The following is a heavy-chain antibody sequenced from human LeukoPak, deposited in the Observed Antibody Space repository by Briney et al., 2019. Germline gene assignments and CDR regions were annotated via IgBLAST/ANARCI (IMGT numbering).Heavy chain of an antibody. Sequence: ASVKVSCKASGYTFTSYGISWVRQAPGQGLEWMGWIKPNTGGTNYAQKFQGRVTMTRDTSISTAYMELSRLRADDTAVYYCARSLNYYSGNYQLYDYWGQGTLVTVSS. J-gene: IGHJ4*02. V-gene: IGHV1-2*02. CDR1: GYTFTSYG. CDR3: ARSLNYYSGNYQLYDY. D-gene: IGHD1-26*01. CDR2: IKPNTGGT.